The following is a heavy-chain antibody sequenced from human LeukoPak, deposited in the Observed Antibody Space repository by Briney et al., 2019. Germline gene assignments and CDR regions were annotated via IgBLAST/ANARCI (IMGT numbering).Heavy chain of an antibody. Sequence: PGGSLRLSCAASGFIFSSYSMNWVRQAPGKGLEWVSYISTTGSTIYYADSVKGRFTISRDNAKNSLYLQMNSLRDEDTAVYYCARDRSPSGYYPFDYWGQGTLVTVSS. CDR1: GFIFSSYS. CDR3: ARDRSPSGYYPFDY. V-gene: IGHV3-48*02. D-gene: IGHD3-22*01. CDR2: ISTTGSTI. J-gene: IGHJ4*02.